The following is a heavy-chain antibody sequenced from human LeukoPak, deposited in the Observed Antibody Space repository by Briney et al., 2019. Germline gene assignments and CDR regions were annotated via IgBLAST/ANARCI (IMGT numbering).Heavy chain of an antibody. J-gene: IGHJ3*02. D-gene: IGHD6-13*01. CDR2: IYYTGTT. V-gene: IGHV4-59*08. Sequence: SETLSLTCSVSGGSISIYYWTWIRQIPGKGLEWIGYIYYTGTTNYNPLFESRATISVDTSKNQFSLRLTSVTAADTAVYYCARAYSSSWCDAFDIWGQGTMVTVSS. CDR3: ARAYSSSWCDAFDI. CDR1: GGSISIYY.